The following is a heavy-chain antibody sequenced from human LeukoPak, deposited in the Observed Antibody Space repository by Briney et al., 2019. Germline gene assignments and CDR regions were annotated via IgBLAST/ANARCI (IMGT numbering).Heavy chain of an antibody. CDR1: GFTISSYA. V-gene: IGHV3-23*01. CDR2: ISGSGGST. J-gene: IGHJ4*02. D-gene: IGHD6-13*01. CDR3: AILPGYSSSWYEVDY. Sequence: PGGSLRLSCAASGFTISSYAMSWVRQAPGQGLEWVSGISGSGGSTYYADSVKGRFTISRDNSKNTLYLQMNSPRAEDTAVYYCAILPGYSSSWYEVDYWGQGTLVTVSS.